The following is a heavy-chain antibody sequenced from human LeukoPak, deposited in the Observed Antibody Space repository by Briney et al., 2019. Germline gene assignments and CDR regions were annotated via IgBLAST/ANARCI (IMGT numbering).Heavy chain of an antibody. CDR2: IYYSGST. V-gene: IGHV4-39*07. CDR3: ARDGTYYYGSGSYYNPTLND. D-gene: IGHD3-10*01. CDR1: GGSLSSSSYY. J-gene: IGHJ4*02. Sequence: SETLSLICTVSGGSLSSSSYYWGWIRQPPGKGLEWIGSIYYSGSTYYNPSLKSRVTISVDTSKNQFSLKLSSVTAADTAVYYCARDGTYYYGSGSYYNPTLNDWGQGTLVTVSS.